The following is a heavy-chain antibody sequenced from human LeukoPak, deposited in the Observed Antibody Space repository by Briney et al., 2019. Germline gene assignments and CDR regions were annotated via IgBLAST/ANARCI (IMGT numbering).Heavy chain of an antibody. CDR1: GFIFSDHY. CDR2: SRNKANSYTT. V-gene: IGHV3-72*01. J-gene: IGHJ4*02. Sequence: GGSLRLSCAVSGFIFSDHYMDWVRQAPGKGLEWLGRSRNKANSYTTEYAASVKGRFTISRDESNHSLFLQMNSLKSDDTAVYYCATTTVVTQGSDYWGQGTLVTVSS. D-gene: IGHD4-23*01. CDR3: ATTTVVTQGSDY.